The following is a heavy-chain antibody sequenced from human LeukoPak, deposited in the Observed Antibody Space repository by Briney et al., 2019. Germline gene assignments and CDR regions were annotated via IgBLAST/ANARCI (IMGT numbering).Heavy chain of an antibody. CDR1: GFTFTDYY. V-gene: IGHV1-2*02. CDR3: ARDLDSSGGGDWFDP. CDR2: INPNSGCT. Sequence: ASVKVSFKASGFTFTDYYMHLVRQAPGQGLEWIGWINPNSGCTNYAQKFQGRVSMTRDTSIRTAYLELSRLKSDDTAVYYCARDLDSSGGGDWFDPWGQGTLVTVSS. J-gene: IGHJ5*02. D-gene: IGHD6-19*01.